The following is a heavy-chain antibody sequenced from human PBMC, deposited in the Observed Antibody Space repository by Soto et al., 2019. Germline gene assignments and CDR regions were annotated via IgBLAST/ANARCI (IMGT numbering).Heavy chain of an antibody. CDR1: AYTFTNYG. V-gene: IGHV1-18*01. Sequence: ASVKVSCKASAYTFTNYGISWVRQAPGQGLEWMGWISASNGNINYAQKFRGRVTMTTDTATSSAYIELRSLRSDDTAVYYCARDPSGVAARPSLDYWGRGTLVTVSS. CDR3: ARDPSGVAARPSLDY. J-gene: IGHJ4*02. D-gene: IGHD6-6*01. CDR2: ISASNGNI.